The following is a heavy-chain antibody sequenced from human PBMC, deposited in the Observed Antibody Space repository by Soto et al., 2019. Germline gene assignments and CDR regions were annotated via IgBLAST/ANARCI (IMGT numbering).Heavy chain of an antibody. J-gene: IGHJ4*02. V-gene: IGHV4-39*01. CDR3: ARLGPSTPMVRGVNPVVGY. Sequence: SETLSLTXTVSGGSISSSSYYWGWIRQPPGKGLGWIGSIYYSGSTYYNPSLKSRVTISVDTSKNQFSLKLSSVTAADTAVYYCARLGPSTPMVRGVNPVVGYWGQGTLVTVSS. CDR2: IYYSGST. CDR1: GGSISSSSYY. D-gene: IGHD3-10*01.